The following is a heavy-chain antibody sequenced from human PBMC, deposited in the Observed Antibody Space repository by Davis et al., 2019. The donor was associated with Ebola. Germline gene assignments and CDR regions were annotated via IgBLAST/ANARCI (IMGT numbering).Heavy chain of an antibody. CDR3: VRSTYDILVDFDF. Sequence: ASVKVSCKAIGYSFVTYGISWVRKAPGQGLEWLGWISAFKGKTHYAQKFQGRMTLTTDTSTSTAYMELESLRSDETAVYYCVRSTYDILVDFDFWGQGTLVTVSS. CDR2: ISAFKGKT. J-gene: IGHJ4*02. CDR1: GYSFVTYG. V-gene: IGHV1-18*04. D-gene: IGHD2-21*01.